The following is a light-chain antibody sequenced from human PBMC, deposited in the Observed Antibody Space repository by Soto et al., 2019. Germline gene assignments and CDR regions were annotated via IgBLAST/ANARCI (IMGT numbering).Light chain of an antibody. J-gene: IGKJ2*01. CDR3: QQYGNSPYT. Sequence: EIVLTQSPGTLSLSPGERATLSCRASPSVSSSYLAWYRQKPGQAPRLLIFHASNRATGIPDRFSGSGSGTDFVLTISRLEPEDFSVDYCQQYGNSPYTFGQGTKLEIK. CDR2: HAS. V-gene: IGKV3-20*01. CDR1: PSVSSSY.